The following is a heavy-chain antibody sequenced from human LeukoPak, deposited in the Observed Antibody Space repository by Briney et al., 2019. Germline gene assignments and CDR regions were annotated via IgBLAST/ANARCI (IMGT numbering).Heavy chain of an antibody. V-gene: IGHV1-18*01. CDR3: ARDPYYYGSGSYYGDQYFQH. D-gene: IGHD3-10*01. Sequence: ASVKVSCKASGYTFTSYGISWVRQAPGQGLEWMGWISAYNGNTNYAQKLQGGVTMTTDTSTSTAYMELRSLRSDDTAVYYCARDPYYYGSGSYYGDQYFQHWGQGTLVTVSS. J-gene: IGHJ1*01. CDR2: ISAYNGNT. CDR1: GYTFTSYG.